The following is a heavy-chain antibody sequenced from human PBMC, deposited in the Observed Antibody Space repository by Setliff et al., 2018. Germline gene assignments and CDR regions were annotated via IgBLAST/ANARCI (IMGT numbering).Heavy chain of an antibody. V-gene: IGHV4-4*07. CDR2: VYSDGDT. CDR1: GGLIYDHW. J-gene: IGHJ5*02. CDR3: ARERQGGFLEWSPLDP. Sequence: SETLSLTCSVSGGLIYDHWWTWVRQPAGEELQWIGRVYSDGDTEHNPSLKSRVTISVDTSNNQFSLHLTSVTAADTARYFCARERQGGFLEWSPLDPWGQGILVTVSS. D-gene: IGHD3-3*01.